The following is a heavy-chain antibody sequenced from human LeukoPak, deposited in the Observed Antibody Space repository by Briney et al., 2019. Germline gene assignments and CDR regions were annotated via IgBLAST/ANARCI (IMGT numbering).Heavy chain of an antibody. Sequence: GASVKVSCKASGYTFTNYGISWVRQAPGQGLEWMGWINTYNGNTNYAQKFQGRVTMTTDTSTSTAYKELRSLRSDDTAVYYCARVVLDHYYDSSGYLGTLDYWGQGTLVTVSS. V-gene: IGHV1-18*01. CDR3: ARVVLDHYYDSSGYLGTLDY. CDR1: GYTFTNYG. J-gene: IGHJ4*02. D-gene: IGHD3-22*01. CDR2: INTYNGNT.